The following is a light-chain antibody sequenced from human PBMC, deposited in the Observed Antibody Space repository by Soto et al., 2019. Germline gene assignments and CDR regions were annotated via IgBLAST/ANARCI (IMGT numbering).Light chain of an antibody. V-gene: IGKV1-12*01. Sequence: DIQMTQSPSSVSASVGDGVTITCRASQDISSWLAWYQQRPGKAPKLLIYAASSLQSGVPSRFSGSGSGTDFTLTISSLQPEDFATYYCQVANIFPFTFGPGTKVDIK. CDR3: QVANIFPFT. CDR1: QDISSW. J-gene: IGKJ3*01. CDR2: AAS.